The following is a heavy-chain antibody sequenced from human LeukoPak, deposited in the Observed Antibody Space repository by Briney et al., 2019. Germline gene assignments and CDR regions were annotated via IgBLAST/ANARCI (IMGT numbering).Heavy chain of an antibody. CDR2: IYYSGST. Sequence: PSETLSLTCTVSGGSISSGDYYWSWIRQPPGKGLEWIGYIYYSGSTNYNPSLMSRVTISVDTSKNQFSLKLSSVTAADTAVYYCARDRRCSSTSCPDGLWFDPWGQGTLVTVSS. V-gene: IGHV4-61*08. CDR1: GGSISSGDYY. D-gene: IGHD2-2*01. CDR3: ARDRRCSSTSCPDGLWFDP. J-gene: IGHJ5*02.